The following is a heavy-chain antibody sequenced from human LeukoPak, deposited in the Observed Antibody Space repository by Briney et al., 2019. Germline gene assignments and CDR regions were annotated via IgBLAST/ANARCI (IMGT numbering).Heavy chain of an antibody. CDR2: IKQDGSEK. CDR1: GFTFSSYW. Sequence: GGSLRPSCAASGFTFSSYWMSWVRQAPGKGLEWVANIKQDGSEKYYVDSVKGRFTISRDNAKNSLYLQMNSLRAEDTAVYYCAREGRQLVGRRWAEFYYFDYWGQGTLVTVSS. J-gene: IGHJ4*02. D-gene: IGHD6-6*01. CDR3: AREGRQLVGRRWAEFYYFDY. V-gene: IGHV3-7*01.